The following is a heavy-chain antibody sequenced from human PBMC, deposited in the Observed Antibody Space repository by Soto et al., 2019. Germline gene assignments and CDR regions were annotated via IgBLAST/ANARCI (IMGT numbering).Heavy chain of an antibody. D-gene: IGHD3-16*01. CDR2: FDPEEGEI. V-gene: IGHV1-24*01. CDR3: ATTTTTYVYDFDS. Sequence: ASVKVSCKVAGHSLTDLSMHWVRQGPGRGLEWLGGFDPEEGEIIYAQNFQGRIRLTEDTSTDTAFMELNSLKSEDTAIYYCATTTTTYVYDFDSWGQGTLVTVSS. CDR1: GHSLTDLS. J-gene: IGHJ4*02.